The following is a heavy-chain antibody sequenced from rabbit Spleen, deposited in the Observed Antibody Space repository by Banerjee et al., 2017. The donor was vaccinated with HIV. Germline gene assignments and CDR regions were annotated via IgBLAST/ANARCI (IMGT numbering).Heavy chain of an antibody. J-gene: IGHJ6*01. CDR2: IYAGSSSNT. CDR1: GFSFNSDDD. Sequence: QSLEESGGGLVKPGASLTLTCKASGFSFNSDDDMRWVRQAPGKGLEWIACIYAGSSSNTYSATWAKGRFTISKTSSTTVTLQMTSLTAADTATYFCARDTGSSFSSYGMDLWGPGTLVTVS. V-gene: IGHV1S40*01. CDR3: ARDTGSSFSSYGMDL. D-gene: IGHD8-1*01.